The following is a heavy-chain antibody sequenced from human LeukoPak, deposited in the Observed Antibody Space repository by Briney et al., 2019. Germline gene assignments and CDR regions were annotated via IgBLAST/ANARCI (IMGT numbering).Heavy chain of an antibody. CDR3: ARERNNWFDP. Sequence: ASLKVSCKASGYTFTSYGLSWVRQAPGQGLEWMGWISTYTGNTNYAQNLQGRVTMTTDTSTSTAYMELRSLRSDDTAVYYCARERNNWFDPWGQGTLVTVSS. V-gene: IGHV1-18*01. CDR1: GYTFTSYG. CDR2: ISTYTGNT. J-gene: IGHJ5*02.